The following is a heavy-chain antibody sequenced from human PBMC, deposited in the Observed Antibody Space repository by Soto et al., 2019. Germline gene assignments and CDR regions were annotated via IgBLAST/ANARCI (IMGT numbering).Heavy chain of an antibody. CDR1: GYTFTSYY. Sequence: APVKPSSKAPGYTFTSYYMQWPHQDTGQGLEWMGIIKPSGGSTCYAQKFRGRVPMARDTSTSKVDMELSSLRSKDTAVYYCVRKMGGKWGNAIAPRARDSWG. V-gene: IGHV1-46*01. D-gene: IGHD1-26*01. CDR2: IKPSGGST. CDR3: VRKMGGKWGNAIAPRARDS. J-gene: IGHJ5*01.